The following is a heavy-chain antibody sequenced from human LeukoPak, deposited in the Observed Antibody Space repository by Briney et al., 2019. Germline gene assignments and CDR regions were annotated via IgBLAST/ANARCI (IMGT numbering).Heavy chain of an antibody. CDR3: ARDYPSNYYYYGMDV. V-gene: IGHV1-2*04. CDR2: INPNSGGT. J-gene: IGHJ6*02. Sequence: ASVKVSCKASGYTFTGYYMHWVRQAPGQGLEWMGWINPNSGGTNYAQKFQAWVTMTRDTSISTAYMELSRLRSDDTAVYCCARDYPSNYYYYGMDVWGQGTTVTVSS. CDR1: GYTFTGYY.